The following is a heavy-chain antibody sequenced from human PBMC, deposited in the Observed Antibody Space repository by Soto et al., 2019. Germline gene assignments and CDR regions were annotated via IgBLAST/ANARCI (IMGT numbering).Heavy chain of an antibody. CDR1: GFTFSSYA. J-gene: IGHJ4*02. CDR3: ESRLSPPVPAATYYFDY. CDR2: ISGSGGST. Sequence: GGSLRLSCAASGFTFSSYAMSWVRQAPGKGLEWVSAISGSGGSTYYADSVKGRFTISRDNSKNTLYLQMNSLRAEDTAVYYCESRLSPPVPAATYYFDYWGQGTLVTVSS. D-gene: IGHD2-2*01. V-gene: IGHV3-23*01.